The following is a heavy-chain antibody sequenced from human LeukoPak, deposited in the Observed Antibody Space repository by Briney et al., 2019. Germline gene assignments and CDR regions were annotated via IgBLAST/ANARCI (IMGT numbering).Heavy chain of an antibody. D-gene: IGHD6-19*01. J-gene: IGHJ5*02. V-gene: IGHV3-66*01. CDR2: IYSGGTT. Sequence: GGSLRLSCAASGFTFDDYAMHWVRQAPGKGLEWVAVIYSGGTTNYADSVKGRFTMSRDNSKNSLYLQMNSLRAEDTAVYYCVRMVSGWPNWIDPWGQGTQVTVSS. CDR1: GFTFDDYA. CDR3: VRMVSGWPNWIDP.